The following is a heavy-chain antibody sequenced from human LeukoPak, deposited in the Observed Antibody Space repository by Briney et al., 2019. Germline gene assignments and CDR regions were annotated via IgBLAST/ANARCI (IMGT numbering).Heavy chain of an antibody. Sequence: GGSLRLSCAASGFTFSSHWMSWVRQAPGKGLEWVANINQDGSAKSFVGSVKGRSSIYRDNGNNSLFLQMNSLRADDTAVYYCARNRGYNSFDIWGQGTMVTVSS. CDR2: INQDGSAK. CDR3: ARNRGYNSFDI. J-gene: IGHJ3*02. V-gene: IGHV3-7*01. CDR1: GFTFSSHW. D-gene: IGHD1-20*01.